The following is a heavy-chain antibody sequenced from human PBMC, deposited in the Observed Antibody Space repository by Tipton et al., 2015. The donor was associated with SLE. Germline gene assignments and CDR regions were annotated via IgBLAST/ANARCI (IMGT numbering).Heavy chain of an antibody. D-gene: IGHD3-10*01. CDR1: GGFIRSYY. J-gene: IGHJ4*02. V-gene: IGHV4-4*08. CDR2: IYPSGNT. CDR3: ARASWDHRGSGSFSDY. Sequence: TLSLTCTVSGGFIRSYYWSWIRQPPGKGLEWIGNIYPSGNTNYNPSLKSRVTISVDTSKNQFSLKLSSVTAADTAVYYCARASWDHRGSGSFSDYWGQGKLVTVSS.